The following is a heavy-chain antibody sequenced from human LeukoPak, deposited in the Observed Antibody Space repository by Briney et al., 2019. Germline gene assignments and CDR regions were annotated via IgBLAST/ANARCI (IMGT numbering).Heavy chain of an antibody. CDR3: ATGGYCSSTSCYELPFDY. D-gene: IGHD2-2*01. V-gene: IGHV1-2*02. J-gene: IGHJ4*02. Sequence: ASVKVSCKASGYTFTGYYMHWVRQAPGQGLEWMGWINPNSGGTNYAQKFQGRVTMTRDTSISTAYMELSRLRSDDTAVYYCATGGYCSSTSCYELPFDYWGQGTLVTVSS. CDR1: GYTFTGYY. CDR2: INPNSGGT.